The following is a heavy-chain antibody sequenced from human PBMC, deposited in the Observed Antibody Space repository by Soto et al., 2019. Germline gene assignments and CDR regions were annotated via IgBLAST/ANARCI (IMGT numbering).Heavy chain of an antibody. CDR1: GGSISSYY. J-gene: IGHJ4*02. CDR2: IYYSEST. CDR3: ARHNYGSGSTYFDY. V-gene: IGHV4-59*08. D-gene: IGHD3-10*01. Sequence: PSETLSLTCTVSGGSISSYYWSWIRQPPGKGLEWIGYIYYSESTNYNPSLKSQVTISEDTSKNQFSLKQNTKTAADTAVYYCARHNYGSGSTYFDYWGQGTLVTVS.